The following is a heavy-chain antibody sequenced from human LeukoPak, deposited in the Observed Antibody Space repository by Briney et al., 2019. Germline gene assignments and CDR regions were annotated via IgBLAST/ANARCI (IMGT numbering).Heavy chain of an antibody. CDR3: ARVGSIAADGTPDY. V-gene: IGHV3-11*06. CDR2: ISSSSSHT. J-gene: IGHJ4*02. D-gene: IGHD6-13*01. CDR1: GFTFSDYY. Sequence: PGVSLRLSCAASGFTFSDYYMSWIRQAPGKGLEWVSYISSSSSHTEYADSVKGRFTISRDNAKNSLSLQLNSLRADDTAVYYCARVGSIAADGTPDYWGQGTLVTVSS.